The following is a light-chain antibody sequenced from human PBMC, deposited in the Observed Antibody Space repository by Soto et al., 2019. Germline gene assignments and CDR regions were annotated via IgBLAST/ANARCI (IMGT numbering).Light chain of an antibody. CDR3: SSYAGTNTLV. CDR2: DVG. V-gene: IGLV2-8*01. CDR1: NSDVGAYSY. Sequence: QSALTQPASVSGSPGQSITISCTGTNSDVGAYSYVSWYQQYPGKAPKLLIYDVGARPSGVPDRFSGSKSGNTASLTVSGLQAEDEAHYYCSSYAGTNTLVFGGGTKLTVL. J-gene: IGLJ3*02.